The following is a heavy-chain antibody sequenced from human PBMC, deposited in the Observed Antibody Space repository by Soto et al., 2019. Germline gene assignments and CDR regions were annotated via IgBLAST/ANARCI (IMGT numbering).Heavy chain of an antibody. Sequence: GGSLRLSCAASGFTFSSYGMHWVRQAPGKGLEWVAVLWYDGSNKYYADSVKGRFTISRDNSKNTLYLQMNSLRAEDTAVYYCAREGYGSGSYYPDLNYYYYGMDVWGQGTTVTVSS. V-gene: IGHV3-33*01. CDR1: GFTFSSYG. D-gene: IGHD3-10*01. J-gene: IGHJ6*02. CDR2: LWYDGSNK. CDR3: AREGYGSGSYYPDLNYYYYGMDV.